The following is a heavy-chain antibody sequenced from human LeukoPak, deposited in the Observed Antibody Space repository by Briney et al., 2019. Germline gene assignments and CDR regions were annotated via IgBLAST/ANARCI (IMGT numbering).Heavy chain of an antibody. CDR2: IYYSGST. D-gene: IGHD2-15*01. J-gene: IGHJ5*02. V-gene: IGHV4-59*01. Sequence: PSETLSLTCAVYGGSFSGYYWSWIRQPPGKGLEWIGYIYYSGSTNYNPSLKSRVTISVDTSKNQFSLKLSSVTAADTAVYYCARSGEVAATPYNWFDPWGQGTLVTVSS. CDR1: GGSFSGYY. CDR3: ARSGEVAATPYNWFDP.